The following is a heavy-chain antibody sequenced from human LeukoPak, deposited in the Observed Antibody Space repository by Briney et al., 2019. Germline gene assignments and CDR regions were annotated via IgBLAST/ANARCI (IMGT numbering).Heavy chain of an antibody. J-gene: IGHJ4*02. D-gene: IGHD3-22*01. V-gene: IGHV4-61*02. CDR2: IYTSGST. CDR3: ASWRLYYYDSSGYFSG. Sequence: PSETLSLTCTVSGGSISSGRYYWSWIRQPAGKGLEWIGRIYTSGSTNYNPSLKSRVTISVDTSKNQFSLKLSSVTAADTAVYYCASWRLYYYDSSGYFSGWGQGTLVTVSS. CDR1: GGSISSGRYY.